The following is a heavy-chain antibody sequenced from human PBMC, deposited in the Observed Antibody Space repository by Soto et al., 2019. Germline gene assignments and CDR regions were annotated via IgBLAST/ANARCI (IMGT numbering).Heavy chain of an antibody. CDR2: IWYDGSNK. D-gene: IGHD6-19*01. J-gene: IGHJ4*02. CDR1: GFTFSSYG. CDR3: ARDSTIAVAGTPDY. V-gene: IGHV3-33*01. Sequence: ESGGGVVQPGRSLRLSCAASGFTFSSYGMHWVRQAPGKGLEWVAVIWYDGSNKYYADSVKGRFTISRDNSKNTLYLQMNSLRAEDTAVYYCARDSTIAVAGTPDYWGQGTLVTVSS.